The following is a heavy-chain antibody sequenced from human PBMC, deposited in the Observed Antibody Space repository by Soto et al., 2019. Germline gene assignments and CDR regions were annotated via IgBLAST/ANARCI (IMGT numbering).Heavy chain of an antibody. J-gene: IGHJ5*02. CDR3: ARDNYGDYGGWFDP. CDR2: IWYDGSNK. CDR1: GFTFSSYG. V-gene: IGHV3-33*01. D-gene: IGHD4-17*01. Sequence: VQLVESGGGVVQPGRSLRLSCAASGFTFSSYGMHWVRQAPGKGLEWVAVIWYDGSNKYYADSVKGRFTISRDNSKNTLYLQMNSLRAEDTAVYYCARDNYGDYGGWFDPWGQGTLVTVSS.